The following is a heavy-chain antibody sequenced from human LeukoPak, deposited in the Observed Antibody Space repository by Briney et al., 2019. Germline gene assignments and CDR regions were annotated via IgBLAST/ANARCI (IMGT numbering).Heavy chain of an antibody. CDR3: AKGEGAPGSGWLVRYYYYYMDV. CDR2: ISWNSGSI. V-gene: IGHV3-9*01. D-gene: IGHD6-19*01. Sequence: TGGSLRLSCAASGFTFDDYAMHWVRQAPGKGLEWVSGISWNSGSIGYADSVKGRFTISRDNAKNSLYLQMNSLRAEDTALYYCAKGEGAPGSGWLVRYYYYYMDVWGKGTTVTVSS. CDR1: GFTFDDYA. J-gene: IGHJ6*03.